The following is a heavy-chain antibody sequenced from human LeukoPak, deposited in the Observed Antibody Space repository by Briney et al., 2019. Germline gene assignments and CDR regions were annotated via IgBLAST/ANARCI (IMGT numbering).Heavy chain of an antibody. CDR2: IRSKAYGGTT. Sequence: PGRSLRLSCTASGFTFGDYAMSWVRQAPGKGLEWAGFIRSKAYGGTTEYAASVKGRFTISRDDSKSIAYLQMNSLKTEDTAVYYCTRGSVGQGYYYYYGMDVWGQGTTVTVSS. CDR1: GFTFGDYA. CDR3: TRGSVGQGYYYYYGMDV. J-gene: IGHJ6*02. V-gene: IGHV3-49*04.